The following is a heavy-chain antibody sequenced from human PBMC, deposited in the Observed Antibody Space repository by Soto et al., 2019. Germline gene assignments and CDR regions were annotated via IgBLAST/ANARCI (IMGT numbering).Heavy chain of an antibody. Sequence: EVQLVESGGGLVQPGGSLRLSCAASGFTFSSYSMNWVRQAPGKGLEWVSYISSATTTIYYADSVKGRFTISRDNAKNSLYPQMNSLRADDTAVYYCARGIAAAGPKLDYWGEGTLVTVSS. CDR1: GFTFSSYS. V-gene: IGHV3-48*01. D-gene: IGHD6-13*01. CDR3: ARGIAAAGPKLDY. J-gene: IGHJ4*02. CDR2: ISSATTTI.